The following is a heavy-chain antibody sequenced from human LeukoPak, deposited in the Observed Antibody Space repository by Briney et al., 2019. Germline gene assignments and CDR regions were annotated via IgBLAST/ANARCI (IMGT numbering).Heavy chain of an antibody. CDR1: GGSISSYY. V-gene: IGHV4-4*07. J-gene: IGHJ4*02. Sequence: SETLSLTCTVSGGSISSYYWNWIRQPAGKGLGWIGRIESSGSSNYNPSLKSRVTMSVDTSKNQFSLKLNSVTAAGTAVYYCARDFGDYTVYFDYWGQGTLVTVSS. CDR3: ARDFGDYTVYFDY. CDR2: IESSGSS. D-gene: IGHD4-17*01.